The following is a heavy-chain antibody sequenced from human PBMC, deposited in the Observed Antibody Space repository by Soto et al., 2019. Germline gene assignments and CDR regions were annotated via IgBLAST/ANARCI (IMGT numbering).Heavy chain of an antibody. D-gene: IGHD2-21*01. CDR2: TYGDDDT. J-gene: IGHJ4*02. CDR3: EHRRGRGRVIPPPYLDF. CDR1: GFSLSSSEMG. Sequence: QITLKESGPALVKPTQTLTLTCTLSGFSLSSSEMGVGWIRHPPATALEWLGITYGDDDTRNRPSLKSRLTITRDTSKNQVVLTLTDMDPADTGTYYCEHRRGRGRVIPPPYLDFWGQGAPITVSS. V-gene: IGHV2-5*02.